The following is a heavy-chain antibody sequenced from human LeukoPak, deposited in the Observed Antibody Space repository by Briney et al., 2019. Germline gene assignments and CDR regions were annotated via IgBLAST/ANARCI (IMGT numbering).Heavy chain of an antibody. CDR2: INPNSGGT. D-gene: IGHD3-22*01. Sequence: ASVKVSCKASGYTFTGYYMHWVRQAPGQGLEWMGWINPNSGGTNYAQNFQGRVTMTRDTSINTAYMELSRLRSDDTAVYYCAINPDSSGGGSDWYFDLWGRGTLVTVPS. J-gene: IGHJ2*01. V-gene: IGHV1-2*02. CDR3: AINPDSSGGGSDWYFDL. CDR1: GYTFTGYY.